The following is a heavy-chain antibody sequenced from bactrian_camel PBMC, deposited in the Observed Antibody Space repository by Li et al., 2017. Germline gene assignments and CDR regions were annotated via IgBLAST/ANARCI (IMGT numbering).Heavy chain of an antibody. V-gene: IGHV3S26*01. CDR1: GDSISRYC. CDR3: AADRAQYCSGGLRSWEYDY. Sequence: QVQLVESGGGSVQAGGSLRLSCIVSGDSISRYCMGWFRQAPGKEREGIASFDKYGNTRYADSVKGDLTISKDNAANIPYLLMNSLKPEDTAMYYCAADRAQYCSGGLRSWEYDYRGRGTQVT. D-gene: IGHD2*01. J-gene: IGHJ4*01. CDR2: FDKYGNT.